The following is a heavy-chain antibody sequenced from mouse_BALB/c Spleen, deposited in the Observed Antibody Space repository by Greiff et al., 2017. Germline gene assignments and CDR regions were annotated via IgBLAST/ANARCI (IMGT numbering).Heavy chain of an antibody. J-gene: IGHJ2*01. CDR1: GFTFSSYA. Sequence: EVMLVESGGGLVKPGGSLKLSCAASGFTFSSYAMSWVRQTPEKRLEWVASISSGGSTYYPDSVKGRFTISRDNARNILYLQMSSLRSEDTAMYYCARAGYYPYYFDYWGQGTTLTVSS. V-gene: IGHV5-6-5*01. D-gene: IGHD2-3*01. CDR3: ARAGYYPYYFDY. CDR2: ISSGGST.